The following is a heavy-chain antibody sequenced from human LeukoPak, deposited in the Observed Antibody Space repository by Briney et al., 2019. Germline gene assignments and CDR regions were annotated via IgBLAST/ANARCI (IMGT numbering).Heavy chain of an antibody. J-gene: IGHJ4*02. V-gene: IGHV4-59*08. CDR1: GGSIRNYY. D-gene: IGHD2-15*01. CDR3: ARKGGTFDY. Sequence: SETLSLTCTVSGGSIRNYYWSWLRQPPGKGLEWIGYIYYSGSTNYNPSLKSRVTISVDTSKNQFSLKLSSVTAADTAVYYCARKGGTFDYWGQGTLLTVSS. CDR2: IYYSGST.